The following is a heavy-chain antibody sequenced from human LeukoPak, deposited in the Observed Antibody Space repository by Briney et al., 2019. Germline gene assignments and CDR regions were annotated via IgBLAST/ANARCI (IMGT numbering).Heavy chain of an antibody. V-gene: IGHV3-23*01. J-gene: IGHJ5*02. CDR1: GFPFSAYA. CDR3: ATVKYDYGDPVGWFDP. CDR2: IQGSGGIR. D-gene: IGHD4-17*01. Sequence: GGSLRLSCIGSGFPFSAYAMTWVRQAPGKGLEWVSSIQGSGGIRGYADSVQGRFTISRDNSKNTLFLQMNSLRGEDTAVYYCATVKYDYGDPVGWFDPWGQGTLVTVSS.